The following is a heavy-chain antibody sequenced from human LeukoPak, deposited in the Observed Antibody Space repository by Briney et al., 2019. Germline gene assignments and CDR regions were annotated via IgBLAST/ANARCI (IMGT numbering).Heavy chain of an antibody. CDR1: GGSISNYY. Sequence: SETLLLTCTVSGGSISNYYWGWIRQPPGEGLEWIGSIYYSGSTYYNSSLQSRVTISVHMSNNQFALKLSSVTAADTAVYYCTRATGVGLIDYWGQGTLVTVSS. CDR3: TRATGVGLIDY. J-gene: IGHJ4*02. CDR2: IYYSGST. D-gene: IGHD1-1*01. V-gene: IGHV4-39*06.